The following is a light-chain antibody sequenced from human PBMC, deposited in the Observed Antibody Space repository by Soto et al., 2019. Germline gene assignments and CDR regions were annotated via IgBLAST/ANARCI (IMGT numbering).Light chain of an antibody. CDR2: EVS. J-gene: IGLJ1*01. V-gene: IGLV2-23*02. Sequence: QSALTQPASVSGSPGQSITISCTGTSSDVGSYNLVSWYQQHPGKAPKLMIYEVSKRPSGVSNRFSGSKSGNTASLTISGLQAEDEADYYCCSYAGSSTFYVFGTGT. CDR3: CSYAGSSTFYV. CDR1: SSDVGSYNL.